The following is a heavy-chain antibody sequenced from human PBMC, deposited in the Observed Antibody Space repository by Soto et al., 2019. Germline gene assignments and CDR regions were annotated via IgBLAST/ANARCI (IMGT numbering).Heavy chain of an antibody. Sequence: GGSLRLPCAASGFTFSSYAMSWARQAPGKGLDWVSYISSSSSTIYYADSVKGRFTISRDNAKNSLYLQMNRLRDDDTAMYYCARGGTMAVTTIGDYWGQGSLVTVSS. CDR1: GFTFSSYA. J-gene: IGHJ4*01. CDR2: ISSSSSTI. D-gene: IGHD5-12*01. V-gene: IGHV3-48*02. CDR3: ARGGTMAVTTIGDY.